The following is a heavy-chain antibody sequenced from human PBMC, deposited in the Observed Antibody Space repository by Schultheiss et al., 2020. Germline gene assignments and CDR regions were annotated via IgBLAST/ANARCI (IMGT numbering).Heavy chain of an antibody. V-gene: IGHV1-46*01. J-gene: IGHJ4*02. CDR1: GYSFTSYY. CDR2: INPSGGST. CDR3: ATGTGLLPSPAFY. Sequence: ASVKVSCKASGYSFTSYYMHWVRQAPGQGLEWMGIINPSGGSTSYAQKFQGRVTMTRDTSTSTVFLDLSSLRSEDTAVYYCATGTGLLPSPAFYWGQGTLVTVSS. D-gene: IGHD2-15*01.